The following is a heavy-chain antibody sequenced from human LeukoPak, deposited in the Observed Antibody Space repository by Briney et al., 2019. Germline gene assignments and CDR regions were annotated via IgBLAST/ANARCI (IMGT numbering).Heavy chain of an antibody. CDR3: VGFRATAGLY. Sequence: PGGSLRLSCSASGFTFRSYAMYWVRQAPGKGLEYVSAITSNGGSAYYADSVKGRFTISRDNSRNTLYLQMSSLRADDTAVYYCVGFRATAGLYWGQGTLVTVSS. V-gene: IGHV3-64D*06. J-gene: IGHJ4*02. CDR1: GFTFRSYA. D-gene: IGHD6-13*01. CDR2: ITSNGGSA.